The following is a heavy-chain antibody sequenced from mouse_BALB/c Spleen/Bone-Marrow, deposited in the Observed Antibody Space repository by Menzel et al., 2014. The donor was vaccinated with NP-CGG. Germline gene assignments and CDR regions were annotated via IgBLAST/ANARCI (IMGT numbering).Heavy chain of an antibody. CDR2: ISSGSSTI. V-gene: IGHV5-17*02. J-gene: IGHJ4*01. CDR3: ARYGNYFYAMDY. D-gene: IGHD2-1*01. CDR1: GFTFSSFG. Sequence: EVKLVESGGGLVQPGGSRKLSCAASGFTFSSFGMHWVRQAPEKGLEWVAYISSGSSTIYYAETVKGRFTISRDNPKNALFLQMTSLRSEDTAMYYCARYGNYFYAMDYWGQGTSVTVSS.